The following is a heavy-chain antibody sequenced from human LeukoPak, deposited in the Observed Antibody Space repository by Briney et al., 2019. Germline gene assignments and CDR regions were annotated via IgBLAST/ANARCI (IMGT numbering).Heavy chain of an antibody. CDR2: ISGSGGST. CDR3: AKDLGYDILNGYSPFDY. D-gene: IGHD3-9*01. CDR1: GFTFSSYA. J-gene: IGHJ4*02. Sequence: GGSLRLSCAASGFTFSSYAMSWVRQAPGKGLEWVSAISGSGGSTYYADSVKGRFTISRDNSKNTLYLQMNSLRAEDTAVYYCAKDLGYDILNGYSPFDYWGQGTLVTVSS. V-gene: IGHV3-23*01.